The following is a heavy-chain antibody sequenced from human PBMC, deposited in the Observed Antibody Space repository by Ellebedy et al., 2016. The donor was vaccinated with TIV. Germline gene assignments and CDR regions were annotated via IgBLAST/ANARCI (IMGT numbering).Heavy chain of an antibody. D-gene: IGHD6-6*01. CDR3: ARRYSSSSGAFDI. CDR2: ISSSSSYI. Sequence: GGSLRLXXAASGFTFSSYSMNWVRQAPGKGLEWVSSISSSSSYIYYADSVKGRFTISRDNAKNSLYLQMNSLRAEDTAVYYCARRYSSSSGAFDIWGQGTMVTVSS. J-gene: IGHJ3*02. CDR1: GFTFSSYS. V-gene: IGHV3-21*01.